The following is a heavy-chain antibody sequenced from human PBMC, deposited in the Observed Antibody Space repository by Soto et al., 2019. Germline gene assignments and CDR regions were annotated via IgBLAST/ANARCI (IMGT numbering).Heavy chain of an antibody. Sequence: ASVKVSCKASGYTFTRYAMHWVRQAPGQRLEWMGWINAGNGNTKYSQKFQGRVTITRDTSASTAYMELSSLRSEDTAVYYCAREIGYCSGGSCYSYYYYYYGMDVWGQGTTVTVSS. V-gene: IGHV1-3*01. CDR1: GYTFTRYA. J-gene: IGHJ6*02. CDR2: INAGNGNT. D-gene: IGHD2-15*01. CDR3: AREIGYCSGGSCYSYYYYYYGMDV.